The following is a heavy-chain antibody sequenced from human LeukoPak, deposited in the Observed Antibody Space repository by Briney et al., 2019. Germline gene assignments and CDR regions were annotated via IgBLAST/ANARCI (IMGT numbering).Heavy chain of an antibody. J-gene: IGHJ4*02. CDR1: GFTFSSYG. D-gene: IGHD2/OR15-2a*01. Sequence: GRSLRLSCAASGFTFSSYGMHWVRQAPGKGLEWVAVISYDGSNKYYADSVKGRFTISRDNSKNTLYLQMNSLRAEDTAVYYCAKLLPPFDYWGQGTLVTVSS. V-gene: IGHV3-30*18. CDR2: ISYDGSNK. CDR3: AKLLPPFDY.